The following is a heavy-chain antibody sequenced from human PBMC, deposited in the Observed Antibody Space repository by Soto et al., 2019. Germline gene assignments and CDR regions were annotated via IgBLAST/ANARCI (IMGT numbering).Heavy chain of an antibody. CDR1: GYSFTSYW. Sequence: GESLKISCKGSGYSFTSYWISWVRQMPGKGLEWMGRIDPSDSYTNYSPSFQGHVTISADKSISTAYLQWSSLKASDTAMYYCARDDSGSAYFDYWGQGTLVTVS. CDR2: IDPSDSYT. D-gene: IGHD5-12*01. CDR3: ARDDSGSAYFDY. J-gene: IGHJ4*02. V-gene: IGHV5-10-1*01.